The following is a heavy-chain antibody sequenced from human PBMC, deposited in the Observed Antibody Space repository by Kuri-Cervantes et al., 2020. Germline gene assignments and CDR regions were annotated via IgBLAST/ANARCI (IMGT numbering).Heavy chain of an antibody. J-gene: IGHJ4*02. V-gene: IGHV4-39*07. CDR1: GGSISSSSYY. CDR3: ARDINSPHYGTFDY. CDR2: IYYSGST. D-gene: IGHD3-10*01. Sequence: SKTLSLTCTVSGGSISSSSYYWGWIRQPPGKGLEWIGSIYYSGSTYYNPSLKSRVTISVDTSKNQFSLKLSSVTAADTAVYYCARDINSPHYGTFDYWGQGTLVTVSS.